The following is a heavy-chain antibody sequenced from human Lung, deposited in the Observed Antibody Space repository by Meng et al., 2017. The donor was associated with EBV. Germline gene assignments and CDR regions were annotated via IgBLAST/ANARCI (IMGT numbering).Heavy chain of an antibody. V-gene: IGHV4-4*02. J-gene: IGHJ4*02. CDR1: GGALRSSTW. CDR2: IYHSGST. Sequence: RRGDWDAGLVEPWGTLSLTWAVSGGALRSSTWWSWVRQPPGKGLEWIGEIYHSGSTNYNPSLKSRVTISVDKSKNQFSLKLSSVTAADTAVYYCARGGSSGWYWGQGTLVTVSS. D-gene: IGHD6-19*01. CDR3: ARGGSSGWY.